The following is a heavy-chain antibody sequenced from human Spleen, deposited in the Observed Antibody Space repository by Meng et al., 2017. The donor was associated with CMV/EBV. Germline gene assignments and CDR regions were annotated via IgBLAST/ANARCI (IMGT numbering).Heavy chain of an antibody. V-gene: IGHV3-23*01. J-gene: IGHJ4*02. CDR3: AKVLPTVSARPLGLDY. CDR2: ISGSGADT. D-gene: IGHD6-6*01. CDR1: GFSFRANA. Sequence: GESLKISCVASGFSFRANAMTWVRQVPGKGLVWVSSISGSGADTEYADSVRGRFTISRDNSRNTLSLLMNSLRPEDTAIYYCAKVLPTVSARPLGLDYWGQGTLVTVS.